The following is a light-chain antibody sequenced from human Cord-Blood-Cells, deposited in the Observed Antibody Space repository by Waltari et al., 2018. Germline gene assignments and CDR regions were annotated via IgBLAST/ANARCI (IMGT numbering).Light chain of an antibody. J-gene: IGKJ1*01. V-gene: IGKV1-6*01. CDR3: LQDYNYPWT. CDR1: QVIRND. Sequence: AIQMTQSPSSLSASVGDRVTITCRASQVIRNDLGWYQQKPGKDPKLLIYAASSLQSGVPSRFSGSGSGTDFTLTISSLQPEDFSTYYCLQDYNYPWTFGQGTKVEIK. CDR2: AAS.